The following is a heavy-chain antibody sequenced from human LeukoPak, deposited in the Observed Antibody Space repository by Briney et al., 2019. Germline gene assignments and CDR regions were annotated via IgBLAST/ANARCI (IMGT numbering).Heavy chain of an antibody. D-gene: IGHD4-17*01. V-gene: IGHV4-34*01. CDR3: ARQVADYGDYGDSYYFDY. CDR2: INHSGST. CDR1: GGSFSGYY. Sequence: SETLSLTCAVYGGSFSGYYWSWIRQPPGKGLEWIGEINHSGSTNYNPSLKSRVTISVDTSKNQFSLKLSSVTAADTAVYYCARQVADYGDYGDSYYFDYWGQGTLVTVSS. J-gene: IGHJ4*02.